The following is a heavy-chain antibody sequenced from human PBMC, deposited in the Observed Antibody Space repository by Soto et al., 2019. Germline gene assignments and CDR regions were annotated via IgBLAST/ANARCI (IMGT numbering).Heavy chain of an antibody. Sequence: GGSXRLSCSSSVFTFITYWMNLFRQTPGKGLMWVSRISPDGSNRGYADSVDGRFTVSRYNAKNTLYLQMHSLRAEDTAMYYCASWGKIVKVSQNEFEQWGEGTLV. CDR2: ISPDGSNR. J-gene: IGHJ4*02. D-gene: IGHD3-16*01. CDR1: VFTFITYW. V-gene: IGHV3-74*01. CDR3: ASWGKIVKVSQNEFEQ.